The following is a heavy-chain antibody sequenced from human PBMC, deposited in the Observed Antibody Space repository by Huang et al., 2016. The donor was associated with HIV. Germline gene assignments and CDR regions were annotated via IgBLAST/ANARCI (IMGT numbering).Heavy chain of an antibody. CDR3: ARFGKRLPMLRGEDVIGDI. D-gene: IGHD3-10*01. CDR1: GFTLSDYA. CDR2: RSYDGNDK. Sequence: QVQLVESGGGVVQPGRSLRLSCAASGFTLSDYALHWVRQAPGKGLEWVALRSYDGNDKFYSDSVRGRFTSSRDNCNNTLYLQMNSLRHEDTALYYCARFGKRLPMLRGEDVIGDIWGQGTMVIVSS. V-gene: IGHV3-30-3*01. J-gene: IGHJ3*02.